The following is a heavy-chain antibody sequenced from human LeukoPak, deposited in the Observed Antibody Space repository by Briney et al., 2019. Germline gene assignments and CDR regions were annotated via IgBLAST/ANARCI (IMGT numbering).Heavy chain of an antibody. V-gene: IGHV1-46*01. CDR3: AREGQQLKHFDY. D-gene: IGHD1-1*01. Sequence: ASVMVSCKASGNTFIGYWIHWVRQAPGQGPEWMGAINPRGDATIGAQKFQGRVTTTRDTSTSSVYIELSSLRSEDTAVYYCAREGQQLKHFDYWGQGTLVTVSS. CDR2: INPRGDAT. J-gene: IGHJ4*02. CDR1: GNTFIGYW.